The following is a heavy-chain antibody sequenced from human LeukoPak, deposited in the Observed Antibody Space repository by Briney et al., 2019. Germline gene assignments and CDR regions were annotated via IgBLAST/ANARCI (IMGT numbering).Heavy chain of an antibody. CDR2: IYYSGST. D-gene: IGHD3-10*01. Sequence: PSETLSLTSTVSGGSISSSSYYWGSIRQPPGKGLEWIGSIYYSGSTYYNPSLKSRVTISVDTSKNQFSLKLSSVTAADTAVYYCARQALWFGRTGWFDPWGQGTLVTVSS. J-gene: IGHJ5*02. CDR3: ARQALWFGRTGWFDP. CDR1: GGSISSSSYY. V-gene: IGHV4-39*01.